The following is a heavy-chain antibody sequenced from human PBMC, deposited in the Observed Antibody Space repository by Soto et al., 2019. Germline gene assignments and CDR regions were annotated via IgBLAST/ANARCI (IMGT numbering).Heavy chain of an antibody. CDR3: ARWGSKLVFNGMDV. D-gene: IGHD6-13*01. CDR2: MNPNSGNT. CDR1: GYTFTSYN. Sequence: GASVTFSCKAAGYTFTSYNINWVLQATGQGLEWMGWMNPNSGNTGCAQKFQGRVTMTRNTSISTAYMELSSLRSEDTAVYYCARWGSKLVFNGMDVWGQGTTVTVSS. J-gene: IGHJ6*02. V-gene: IGHV1-8*01.